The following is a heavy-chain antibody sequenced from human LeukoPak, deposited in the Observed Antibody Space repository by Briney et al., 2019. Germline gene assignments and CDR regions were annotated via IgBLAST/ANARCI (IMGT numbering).Heavy chain of an antibody. V-gene: IGHV3-21*01. J-gene: IGHJ4*02. CDR1: GFTFSSYS. CDR3: ARAIEVPAARAGLDY. D-gene: IGHD2-2*01. CDR2: ISSSSSYI. Sequence: GGSLRLSCAASGFTFSSYSMNWVRQAPGKGLEWVSSISSSSSYIYYADSVKGRFTISRDNAKNSLYLQMNSLRAEDTAVYYCARAIEVPAARAGLDYWGQGTLVTVSS.